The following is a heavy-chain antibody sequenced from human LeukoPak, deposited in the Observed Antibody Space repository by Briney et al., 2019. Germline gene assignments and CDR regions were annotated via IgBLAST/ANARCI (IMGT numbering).Heavy chain of an antibody. D-gene: IGHD3-22*01. J-gene: IGHJ4*02. CDR3: ARQSHYYDSSGYYRYFDY. Sequence: SETLSLTCTVSGGSIRSSYYYWGWIRQPPGKGLEWIGSIYYSGSTYYNPSLKSRVTISVDTSKNQFSLKLSSVTAADTAVYYCARQSHYYDSSGYYRYFDYWGQGTLVTVSS. CDR1: GGSIRSSYYY. V-gene: IGHV4-39*01. CDR2: IYYSGST.